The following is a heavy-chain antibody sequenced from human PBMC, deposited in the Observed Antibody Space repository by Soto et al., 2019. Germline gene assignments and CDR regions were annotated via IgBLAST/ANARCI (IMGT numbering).Heavy chain of an antibody. Sequence: GESLKISYQGSGYSFVNYWIAWVRQMPGKGLEWMGSIYPGDSDTTNSPSFQGQVTMSVEKSITTVYLQWSSLKASDTAMYYCARTDGYEIEYWGQGTLVTVSS. CDR2: IYPGDSDT. CDR3: ARTDGYEIEY. V-gene: IGHV5-51*01. CDR1: GYSFVNYW. J-gene: IGHJ4*02. D-gene: IGHD2-21*01.